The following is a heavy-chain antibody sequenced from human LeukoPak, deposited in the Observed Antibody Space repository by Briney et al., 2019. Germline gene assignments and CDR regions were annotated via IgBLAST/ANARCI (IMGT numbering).Heavy chain of an antibody. J-gene: IGHJ4*02. V-gene: IGHV3-74*01. CDR1: GFTFSSYW. Sequence: PGGSLRLSCAASGFTFSSYWMHWVRQAPGKGLVWVSRINSDGSSTSYADSVKGRFTISRDNSKKTLYLQMNSLRPEDTAVYYCARAALSSGWKAGVNYWGQGNLVTVS. CDR3: ARAALSSGWKAGVNY. D-gene: IGHD6-19*01. CDR2: INSDGSST.